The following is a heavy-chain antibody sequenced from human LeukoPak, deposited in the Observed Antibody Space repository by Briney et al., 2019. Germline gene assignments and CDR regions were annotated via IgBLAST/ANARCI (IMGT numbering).Heavy chain of an antibody. D-gene: IGHD2-15*01. CDR2: IYYSGST. J-gene: IGHJ5*02. CDR3: ARLTTPERVVAATFGGWFDP. CDR1: GGSISSYY. Sequence: PSETLSLTCTVSGGSISSYYWSWIRQPPGKGLEWIGHIYYSGSTNYNPSLKSRVSISVDTSKNQFSLKLSSVTAADTAVYYCARLTTPERVVAATFGGWFDPWGQGTLVTVSS. V-gene: IGHV4-59*08.